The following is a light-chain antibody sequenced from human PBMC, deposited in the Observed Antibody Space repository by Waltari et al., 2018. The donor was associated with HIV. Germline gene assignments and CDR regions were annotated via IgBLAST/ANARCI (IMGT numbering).Light chain of an antibody. CDR3: QQYSTLGT. J-gene: IGKJ1*01. CDR2: RAS. V-gene: IGKV1-5*03. CDR1: QSVGIW. Sequence: DIQMTQSPSTLSASVGDRVTLTCRASQSVGIWLAWCQQKPGKAPNLLIYRASDLESGVPPRFSASGSGTEFSLTISNMQPEDFGTYYCQQYSTLGTFGQGTKVEIK.